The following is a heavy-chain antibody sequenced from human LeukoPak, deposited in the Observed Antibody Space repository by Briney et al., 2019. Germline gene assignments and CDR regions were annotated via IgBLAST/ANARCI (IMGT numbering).Heavy chain of an antibody. CDR2: INQDGSVK. CDR1: GFTFSNYW. J-gene: IGHJ6*03. Sequence: GGSLRLSCAASGFTFSNYWMSWVRQAPGKGLEWVANINQDGSVKFYVWSVKGRSTISRDNAKNSLYLQMNSLRAEDTAVYYYARIIAAAGTGYMDVWGKGTTVTVSS. CDR3: ARIIAAAGTGYMDV. V-gene: IGHV3-7*01. D-gene: IGHD6-13*01.